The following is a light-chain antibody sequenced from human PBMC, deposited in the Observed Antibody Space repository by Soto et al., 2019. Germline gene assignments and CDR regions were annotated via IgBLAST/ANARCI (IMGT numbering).Light chain of an antibody. Sequence: IQLTQSPSFLSASVGDRVTITCRASQGITTYLAWYQQKPGKAPNLLIYAASTLQSGVPSRFSGSGSGTEFTLTISSLQPEDFATYYCQQLNSYPYTFGQGTKLEIK. CDR3: QQLNSYPYT. CDR1: QGITTY. J-gene: IGKJ2*01. V-gene: IGKV1-9*01. CDR2: AAS.